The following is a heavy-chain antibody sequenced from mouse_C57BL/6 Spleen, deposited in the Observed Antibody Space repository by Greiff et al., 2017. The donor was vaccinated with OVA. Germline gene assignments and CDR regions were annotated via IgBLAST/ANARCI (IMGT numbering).Heavy chain of an antibody. J-gene: IGHJ3*01. CDR2: IYPGDGDT. CDR3: AITTVVAPTGGFAY. V-gene: IGHV1-80*01. CDR1: GYAFSSYW. D-gene: IGHD1-1*01. Sequence: QVQLKQSGAELVKPGASVKISCKASGYAFSSYWMNWVKQRPGKGLEWIGQIYPGDGDTNYNGKFKGKATLTADKSSSTAYMQLSSLTSEDSAVYFCAITTVVAPTGGFAYWGQGTLVTVSA.